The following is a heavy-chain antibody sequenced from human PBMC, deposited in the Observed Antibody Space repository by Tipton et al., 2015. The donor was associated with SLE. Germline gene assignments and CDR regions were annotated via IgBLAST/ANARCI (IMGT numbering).Heavy chain of an antibody. CDR2: IYHSGST. J-gene: IGHJ4*02. CDR1: GYSISSGFY. D-gene: IGHD5-24*01. V-gene: IGHV4-38-2*02. Sequence: LRLSCTDSGYSISSGFYWGWIRQPPGKGLEWIGNIYHSGSTFYNPSLKSRVTISVDTSKNQFSLKLSSVTAADTAVYYCARGDGYNFDYWGQGTLVTVSS. CDR3: ARGDGYNFDY.